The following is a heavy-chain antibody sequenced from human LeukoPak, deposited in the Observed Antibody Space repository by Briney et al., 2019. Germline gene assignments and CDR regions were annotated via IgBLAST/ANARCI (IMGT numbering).Heavy chain of an antibody. V-gene: IGHV3-74*01. CDR1: GLTFSNHW. Sequence: AGGSLRLSCAASGLTFSNHWMHWVRQAPGKGLMWVSRINRGGSRTDYADSVKGRFTISRDDAKNTLYLQLNSLRAEDTAVYFCARGGSDTAMAHDYWGQGTLVTVSS. CDR2: INRGGSRT. D-gene: IGHD5-18*01. J-gene: IGHJ4*02. CDR3: ARGGSDTAMAHDY.